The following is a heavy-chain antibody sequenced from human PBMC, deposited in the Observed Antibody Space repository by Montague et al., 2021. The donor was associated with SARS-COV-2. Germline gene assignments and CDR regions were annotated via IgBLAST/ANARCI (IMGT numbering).Heavy chain of an antibody. V-gene: IGHV2-70*01. Sequence: PALVKPTQTLTLTCTFSGFSLSTSGMCVSWIRQPPGKALDWLALIDWDDDKYYSTSLKTRLTISKDTSKNQVVLTMTNMDPVDTATYYCARIYSSSWYEYKWFDPWGQGTLVTVSS. J-gene: IGHJ5*02. CDR1: GFSLSTSGMC. D-gene: IGHD6-13*01. CDR3: ARIYSSSWYEYKWFDP. CDR2: IDWDDDK.